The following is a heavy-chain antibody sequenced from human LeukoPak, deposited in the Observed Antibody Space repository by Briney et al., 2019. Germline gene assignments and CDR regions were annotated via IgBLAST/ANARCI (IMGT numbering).Heavy chain of an antibody. D-gene: IGHD2-2*01. Sequence: SETLSLTCSVSGASINSYYWNWIRQSPGKGLEWLGNIHYRGTTNYNPSLKSRVTLSLDSSKSQFALKVTSVTAADTAVYYCARGRGRGIGYCSSTSCPSFDYWGQGTLVTVSS. V-gene: IGHV4-59*13. CDR2: IHYRGTT. CDR3: ARGRGRGIGYCSSTSCPSFDY. J-gene: IGHJ4*02. CDR1: GASINSYY.